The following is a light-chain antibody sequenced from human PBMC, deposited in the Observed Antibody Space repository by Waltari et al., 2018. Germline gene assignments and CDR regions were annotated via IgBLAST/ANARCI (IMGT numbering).Light chain of an antibody. CDR2: EVS. CDR1: SSDVGGYNH. CDR3: SSYTSSSTGV. J-gene: IGLJ1*01. V-gene: IGLV2-14*01. Sequence: QSALTPPASVSGSPGQSITISCTGTSSDVGGYNHVSWYQQHPGKPPKLMIYEVSNRPSGVSNRFSGSKSGNTASLTISGLQAEDEADYYCSSYTSSSTGVFGTGTKVTVL.